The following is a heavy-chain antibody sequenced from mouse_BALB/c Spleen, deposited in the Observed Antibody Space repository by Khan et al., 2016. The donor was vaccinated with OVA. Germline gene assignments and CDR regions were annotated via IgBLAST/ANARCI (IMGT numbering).Heavy chain of an antibody. J-gene: IGHJ4*01. Sequence: QVQLKQSGPGLVAPSQSLSITCTVSGFSLTDYAVSWIRQPPGKGLEWLGVIWVSGSKYYNSVRKPRLSISKDNSKSQVFLKMNSLQTDDTAMYFCARDPPYYSMDYWGQGTSVTVSS. V-gene: IGHV2-6-5*01. CDR1: GFSLTDYA. CDR3: ARDPPYYSMDY. CDR2: IWVSGSK.